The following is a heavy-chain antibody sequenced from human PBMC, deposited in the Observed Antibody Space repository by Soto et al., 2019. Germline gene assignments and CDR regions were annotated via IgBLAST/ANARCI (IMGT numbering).Heavy chain of an antibody. CDR2: ISAYNGNT. CDR1: GYTFTSYG. D-gene: IGHD5-18*01. Sequence: GXSVKVSCRASGYTFTSYGIRLVRQAPGQGLEWMGWISAYNGNTNYAQKLQGRVTMTTDTSTSTAYMELRSLRSDDTAVYYCASVYVDTANDDWGQGTLVTVSS. V-gene: IGHV1-18*01. CDR3: ASVYVDTANDD. J-gene: IGHJ4*02.